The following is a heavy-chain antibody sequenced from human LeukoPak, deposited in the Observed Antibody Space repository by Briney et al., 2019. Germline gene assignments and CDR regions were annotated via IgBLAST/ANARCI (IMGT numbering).Heavy chain of an antibody. V-gene: IGHV4-39*07. D-gene: IGHD2/OR15-2a*01. Sequence: SATLSLTCTVSGGSINNSNYYWGWIRQPPGKGLEWIGTIYETKKTYYNPSRKSRLSISVDTSKNEFSLRMSSMTAADTAVYYCARGTYASDSTFDYWGQGTLVTVSS. J-gene: IGHJ4*02. CDR2: IYETKKT. CDR3: ARGTYASDSTFDY. CDR1: GGSINNSNYY.